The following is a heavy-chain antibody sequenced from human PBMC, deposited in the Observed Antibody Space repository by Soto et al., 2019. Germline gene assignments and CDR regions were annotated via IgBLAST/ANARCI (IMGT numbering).Heavy chain of an antibody. CDR2: IIPIFGVI. J-gene: IGHJ5*02. D-gene: IGHD4-4*01. CDR3: AGDPDSHYNDSHASSYP. Sequence: SVKVSCKASGYTFSSYYMNWVRQAPGQGLEWMGGIIPIFGVINYAQKFQGRVTISADKFTGTAYMELTSLRSDDTAVYYCAGDPDSHYNDSHASSYPWGQGTLVTVSS. CDR1: GYTFSSYY. V-gene: IGHV1-69*10.